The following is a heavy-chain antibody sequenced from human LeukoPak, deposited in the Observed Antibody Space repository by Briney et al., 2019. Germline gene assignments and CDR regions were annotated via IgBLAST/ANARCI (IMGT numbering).Heavy chain of an antibody. CDR1: GNTFSSYA. Sequence: ASLKVSCKASGNTFSSYAISWVRQAPGQGLEWLGRIVPVLEATKYSQKLEGRVTITADKSTVTAYMEVNGLRPDDTAVYYCAREGDVFGPFDSWGQGTLVTVSS. V-gene: IGHV1-69*04. CDR2: IVPVLEAT. D-gene: IGHD3-16*01. CDR3: AREGDVFGPFDS. J-gene: IGHJ4*02.